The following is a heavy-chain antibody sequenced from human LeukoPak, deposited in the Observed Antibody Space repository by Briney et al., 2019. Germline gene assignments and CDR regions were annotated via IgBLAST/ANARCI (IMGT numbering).Heavy chain of an antibody. J-gene: IGHJ6*03. V-gene: IGHV3-21*01. CDR2: ISSSSSYI. CDR1: GFTFSSYS. Sequence: GGSVRLSCAASGFTFSSYSMNWVRQAPGKGLEWVSSISSSSSYIYYADSVKGRFTTSRDNAKNSLYLQMNSLRAEDTAVYYCARVGGYSGYDLAFEHYYYYMDVWGKGTTVTVSS. CDR3: ARVGGYSGYDLAFEHYYYYMDV. D-gene: IGHD5-12*01.